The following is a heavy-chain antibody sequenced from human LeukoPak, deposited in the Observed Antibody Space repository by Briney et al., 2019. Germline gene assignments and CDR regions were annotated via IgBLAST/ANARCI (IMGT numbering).Heavy chain of an antibody. D-gene: IGHD4-17*01. J-gene: IGHJ6*03. V-gene: IGHV3-43D*03. Sequence: GGTLRLSCAASAFIFDNYAMHWVRQAPGKGLEWVSLITWNGLSTYYADSVKGRFTIFRDNRKNSLYLQMNSLRAEDTALYYCAKDIGRDYGDYGTNHYYYMDVWGKGTTVTVSS. CDR3: AKDIGRDYGDYGTNHYYYMDV. CDR1: AFIFDNYA. CDR2: ITWNGLST.